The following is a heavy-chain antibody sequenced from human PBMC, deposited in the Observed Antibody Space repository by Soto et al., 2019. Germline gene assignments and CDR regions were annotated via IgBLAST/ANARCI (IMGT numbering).Heavy chain of an antibody. J-gene: IGHJ6*02. D-gene: IGHD3-10*01. Sequence: SETLSLTCTVSGGSISSYYWSWIRQPPGKGLEWIGYIYYSGSTNYNPSLKSRVTISVDTSKNQFSLKLSSVTAADTAVYYCARGAITMVRGVIINGMDVWGQGTTVTVSS. CDR2: IYYSGST. CDR1: GGSISSYY. V-gene: IGHV4-59*01. CDR3: ARGAITMVRGVIINGMDV.